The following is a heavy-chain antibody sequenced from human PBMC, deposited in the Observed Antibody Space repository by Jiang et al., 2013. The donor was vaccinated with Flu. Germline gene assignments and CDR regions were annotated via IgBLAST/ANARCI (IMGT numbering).Heavy chain of an antibody. J-gene: IGHJ4*02. CDR3: ARGGWNYQNFDY. CDR2: IYYTGST. CDR1: GGSISSSSYY. V-gene: IGHV4-39*01. D-gene: IGHD1-7*01. Sequence: GPGLVKPSETLSLTCTVSGGSISSSSYYWGWIRQPPGKGLEWIGSIYYTGSTYYNPSLKSRVTISVDTSKNQFSLKLSSVTAADTAVYYCARGGWNYQNFDYVGPGNPGHRLL.